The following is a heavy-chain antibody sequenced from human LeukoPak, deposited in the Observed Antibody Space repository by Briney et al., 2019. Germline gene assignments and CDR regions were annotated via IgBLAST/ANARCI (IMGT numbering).Heavy chain of an antibody. D-gene: IGHD6-13*01. J-gene: IGHJ6*03. Sequence: GGSLRLSCAASGFTFSNYAMSWVRQAPGKGLEWVSGISGSGGSTYYADSVKGRFTISRDDSKNTLYLQMNSLRVEDTALYYCAKDKGIAAAPLDYMDVWGKGTTVTVSS. V-gene: IGHV3-23*01. CDR1: GFTFSNYA. CDR3: AKDKGIAAAPLDYMDV. CDR2: ISGSGGST.